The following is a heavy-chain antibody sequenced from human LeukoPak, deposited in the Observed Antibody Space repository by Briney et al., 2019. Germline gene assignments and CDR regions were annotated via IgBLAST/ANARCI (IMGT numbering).Heavy chain of an antibody. V-gene: IGHV3-23*01. J-gene: IGHJ4*02. CDR3: AKGSYYYDSSGYFDY. Sequence: PGGSLRLSCAASGFTFSSYAMSWVRQAPGKGLEWVSAISGSGGSTYYADSVKGRFTISRDNSKNTLYLQMNSLRAEDTAVYYCAKGSYYYDSSGYFDYWGQGTLVTVSS. CDR2: ISGSGGST. CDR1: GFTFSSYA. D-gene: IGHD3-22*01.